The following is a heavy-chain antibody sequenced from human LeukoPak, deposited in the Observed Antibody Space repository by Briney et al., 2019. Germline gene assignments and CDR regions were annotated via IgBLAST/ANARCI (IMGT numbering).Heavy chain of an antibody. J-gene: IGHJ4*02. CDR1: GFTFSSYE. CDR2: ISSSGSTI. Sequence: PGGSLRLSCAASGFTFSSYEMNWVRQAPGKGLEWVSYISSSGSTIYYADSVKGRFTISRDNSKNTLYLQMNSLRAEDTAVYYCARGDYYGSGSNDYWGQGTLVTVSS. D-gene: IGHD3-10*01. CDR3: ARGDYYGSGSNDY. V-gene: IGHV3-48*03.